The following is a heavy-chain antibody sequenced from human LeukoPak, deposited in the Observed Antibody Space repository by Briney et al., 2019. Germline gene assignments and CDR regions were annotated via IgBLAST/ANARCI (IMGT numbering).Heavy chain of an antibody. J-gene: IGHJ4*02. V-gene: IGHV4-39*01. CDR2: IYYRGST. CDR1: GGSISSSSYY. Sequence: SETLSLTCTVSGGSISSSSYYWGWIRQPPGKGLEWIGSIYYRGSTYYNPSLMSRVTISVDTSKNQFSLKLSSVTAADTAVYYCARGRPYLSQPRTVIIRKGPRYYFDYWGQGTLVTVSS. D-gene: IGHD3-9*01. CDR3: ARGRPYLSQPRTVIIRKGPRYYFDY.